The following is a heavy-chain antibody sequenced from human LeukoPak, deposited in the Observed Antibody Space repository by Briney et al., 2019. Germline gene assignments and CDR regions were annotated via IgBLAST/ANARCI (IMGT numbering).Heavy chain of an antibody. V-gene: IGHV1-24*01. CDR1: GKTLTELS. D-gene: IGHD3-22*01. CDR3: TTDLTYYPDSSGYLVY. Sequence: ASVKVSCKVSGKTLTELSMYWVRLAPGKGLEWMVRFDPEDGETIYGQKFQGRITLTEDTSTDTAYMELSSLRSEDTAVYYCTTDLTYYPDSSGYLVYWGQGTLVTVSS. J-gene: IGHJ4*02. CDR2: FDPEDGET.